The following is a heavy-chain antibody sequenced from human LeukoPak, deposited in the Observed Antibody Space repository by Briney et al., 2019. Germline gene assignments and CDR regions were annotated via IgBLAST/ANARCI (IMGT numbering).Heavy chain of an antibody. CDR1: GGSFSGYY. J-gene: IGHJ4*02. D-gene: IGHD3-3*01. V-gene: IGHV4-34*01. CDR3: ARHDNRYCDFWSGYYDY. Sequence: SETLSLTCAVYGGSFSGYYWSWIRQPPGKGLEWIGEINHSGSTNYNPSLKSRVTISVDTSKSQFSLKLSSVTAADTAVYYCARHDNRYCDFWSGYYDYWGQGTLVTVSS. CDR2: INHSGST.